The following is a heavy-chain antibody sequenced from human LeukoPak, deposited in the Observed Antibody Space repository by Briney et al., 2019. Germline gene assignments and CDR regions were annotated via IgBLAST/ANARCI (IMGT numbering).Heavy chain of an antibody. Sequence: GSLRLSCAASGFTFSSYNMNWVRQASGKGLEWVSSISSTSRSYIYYADSVKGRFTISRDNAKNSLYLQMNSLRAEDTAVYYCAREHSGYDFPGRDYYYMDVWGKGTTVTVSS. CDR2: ISSTSRSYI. CDR3: AREHSGYDFPGRDYYYMDV. D-gene: IGHD5-12*01. J-gene: IGHJ6*03. CDR1: GFTFSSYN. V-gene: IGHV3-21*01.